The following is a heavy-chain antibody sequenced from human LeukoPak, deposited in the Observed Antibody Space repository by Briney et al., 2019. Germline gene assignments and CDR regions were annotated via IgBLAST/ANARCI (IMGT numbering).Heavy chain of an antibody. CDR3: AKGAQDYGDSTTDY. CDR1: AFTFRSYA. CDR2: ISGSGGRT. V-gene: IGHV3-23*01. J-gene: IGHJ4*02. Sequence: GGSLRLSCAASAFTFRSYAMSWFRQAPGKGLEWVSVISGSGGRTYYADSVKGRFTTSRDNSKNTLFLQMNSLRAEDTAVYYCAKGAQDYGDSTTDYWGQGTLVTVSS. D-gene: IGHD4-17*01.